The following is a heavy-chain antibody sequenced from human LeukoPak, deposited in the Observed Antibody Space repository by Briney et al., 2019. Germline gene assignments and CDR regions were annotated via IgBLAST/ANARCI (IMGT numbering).Heavy chain of an antibody. J-gene: IGHJ5*02. CDR1: GDSISSYY. V-gene: IGHV4-59*01. CDR3: ARGGAGNCGGACYCNWFDP. D-gene: IGHD2-21*02. Sequence: SETLSLTCTVSGDSISSYYWSWIRQPPGKGLEWIGCIYYSGSTKYNPSLKSRVTISVDTSKNQFSLKLDSVTAADTAVYYCARGGAGNCGGACYCNWFDPSGQGTLVTVSS. CDR2: IYYSGST.